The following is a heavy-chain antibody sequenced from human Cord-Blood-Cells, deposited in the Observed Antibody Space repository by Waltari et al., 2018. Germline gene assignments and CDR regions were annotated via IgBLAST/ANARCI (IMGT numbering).Heavy chain of an antibody. Sequence: QLQLQESRPGLVKPSETLSLTCTVSGGSISSSSYNWGWNRKPPGKGLEWIGSIYYRGGTYATPPLKSRVTISVDTSSNQFSLKLSSVTAADTAVYYCARWEDGDYWFDPWGQGTLVTVSS. V-gene: IGHV4-39*01. CDR3: ARWEDGDYWFDP. CDR2: IYYRGGT. J-gene: IGHJ5*02. D-gene: IGHD4-17*01. CDR1: GGSISSSSYN.